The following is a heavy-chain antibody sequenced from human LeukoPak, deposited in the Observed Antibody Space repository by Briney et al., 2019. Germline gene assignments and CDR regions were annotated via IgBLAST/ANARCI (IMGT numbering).Heavy chain of an antibody. CDR1: GGTFSSYA. Sequence: SVKVSCKASGGTFSSYAISWVRQAPGQGLEWMGGIIPIFGTANYAQKFQGRVTITTDESTSTAYMELSSLRSEDTAVYYCARSDDSSGYSFDYWGQGTLVAVSS. D-gene: IGHD3-22*01. J-gene: IGHJ4*02. CDR3: ARSDDSSGYSFDY. V-gene: IGHV1-69*05. CDR2: IIPIFGTA.